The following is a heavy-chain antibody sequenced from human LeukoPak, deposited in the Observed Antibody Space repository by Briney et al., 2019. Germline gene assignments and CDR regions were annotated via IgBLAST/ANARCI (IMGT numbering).Heavy chain of an antibody. CDR2: INPNSGGT. CDR3: ARVFDSSGYSKTPYYGMDV. D-gene: IGHD3-22*01. CDR1: GYTFTGYY. Sequence: ASVKVSCKASGYTFTGYYMHWVRQAPGQGLEWTGWINPNSGGTNYAQKFQGRVTMTRDTSISTAYMELSRLRSDDTAVYYCARVFDSSGYSKTPYYGMDVWGQGTTVTVSS. J-gene: IGHJ6*02. V-gene: IGHV1-2*02.